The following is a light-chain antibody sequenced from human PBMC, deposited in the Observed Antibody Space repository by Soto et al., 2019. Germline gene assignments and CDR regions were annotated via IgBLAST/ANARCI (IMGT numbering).Light chain of an antibody. CDR3: QQYGSSPT. CDR1: QSVSSSY. CDR2: GAS. V-gene: IGKV3-20*01. J-gene: IGKJ1*01. Sequence: EIVLTQSPGTLSLSPGERATLSCRASQSVSSSYLAWYQQKLGQPPRLLIYGASSRATGIPDRFSGSGSGTDFTLTISRLEPEDFAVYYCQQYGSSPTFGQGTKVEIK.